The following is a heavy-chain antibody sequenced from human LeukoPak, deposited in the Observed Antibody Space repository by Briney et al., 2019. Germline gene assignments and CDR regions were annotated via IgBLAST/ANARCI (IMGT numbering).Heavy chain of an antibody. CDR3: ARVTMVRGVIRGDNWFDP. CDR1: GFTFSSYA. V-gene: IGHV3-66*01. D-gene: IGHD3-10*01. J-gene: IGHJ5*02. Sequence: GGSLRLSCAASGFTFSSYAMSWVRQAPGKGLEWVSVIYSGGSTYYADSVKGRFTISRDNSKNTLYLQMNSLRAEDTAVYYCARVTMVRGVIRGDNWFDPWGQGTLVTVSS. CDR2: IYSGGST.